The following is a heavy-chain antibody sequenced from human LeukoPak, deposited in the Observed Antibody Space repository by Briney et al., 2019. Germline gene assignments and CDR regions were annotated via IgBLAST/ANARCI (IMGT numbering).Heavy chain of an antibody. CDR1: GGSFSSYY. CDR3: AREGYCSGGSCYSTFDY. D-gene: IGHD2-15*01. J-gene: IGHJ4*02. Sequence: PSETLSLTCTVSGGSFSSYYWTWIRQPPGKGLEWIGYIDHSGSTNYNPSLKSRVTISVDTSKNQFSLKLSSVTAADTAVYYCAREGYCSGGSCYSTFDYWGQGTLVTVSS. V-gene: IGHV4-59*12. CDR2: IDHSGST.